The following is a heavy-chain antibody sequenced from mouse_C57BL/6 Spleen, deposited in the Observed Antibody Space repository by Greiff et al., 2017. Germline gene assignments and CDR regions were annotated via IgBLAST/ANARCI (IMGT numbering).Heavy chain of an antibody. Sequence: EVHLVESEGGLVQPGSSMKLSCTASGFTFSDYYMAWVRQVPEKGLEWVANINYDGSSTYYLDSLKSRFIISRDNAKNILYLQMSSLKSEDTATYYCARASYSNYYYYAMDYWGQGTSVTVSS. CDR2: INYDGSST. D-gene: IGHD2-5*01. V-gene: IGHV5-16*01. CDR1: GFTFSDYY. J-gene: IGHJ4*01. CDR3: ARASYSNYYYYAMDY.